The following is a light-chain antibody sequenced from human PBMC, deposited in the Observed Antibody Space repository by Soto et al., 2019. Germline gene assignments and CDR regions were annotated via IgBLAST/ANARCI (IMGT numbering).Light chain of an antibody. CDR3: SSYTSSSTVV. V-gene: IGLV2-14*01. CDR1: SSDVGGYNF. CDR2: DVS. J-gene: IGLJ2*01. Sequence: QSALTQPASVSGSPGQSITIPCTGTSSDVGGYNFVSWYQQHPGTAPKLMIYDVSNRPSGVSNRFSGSKSGNTASLTISGLQPEDEADYYCSSYTSSSTVVFGGGTKLTVL.